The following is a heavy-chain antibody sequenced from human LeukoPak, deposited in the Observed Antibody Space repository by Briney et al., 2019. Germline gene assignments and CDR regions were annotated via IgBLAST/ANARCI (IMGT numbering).Heavy chain of an antibody. CDR2: IRSKAYGGTT. CDR3: TISSSWYSEYFQH. D-gene: IGHD6-13*01. Sequence: GGSLRLSCTASGFTFGDYAMSWVRQAPGKGLEWAGFIRSKAYGGTTEYAASVKGRFTISRDDSKSIAYLQMNSLKTEDTAVYYCTISSSWYSEYFQHWGQGTLVTVSS. V-gene: IGHV3-49*04. J-gene: IGHJ1*01. CDR1: GFTFGDYA.